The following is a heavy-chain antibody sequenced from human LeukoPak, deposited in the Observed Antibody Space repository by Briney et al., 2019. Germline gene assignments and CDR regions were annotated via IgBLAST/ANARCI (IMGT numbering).Heavy chain of an antibody. CDR1: GYTFTGYY. CDR2: INPNSGGT. V-gene: IGHV1-2*02. D-gene: IGHD6-19*01. J-gene: IGHJ6*02. Sequence: GASVKDSCKASGYTFTGYYMHWVRQAPGQGLEWMGWINPNSGGTNYAQKFQGRVTMTRDTSISTAYMELSRLRSDDTAVYYCARAMAVAENGGYYGMDVWGQGTTVTVSS. CDR3: ARAMAVAENGGYYGMDV.